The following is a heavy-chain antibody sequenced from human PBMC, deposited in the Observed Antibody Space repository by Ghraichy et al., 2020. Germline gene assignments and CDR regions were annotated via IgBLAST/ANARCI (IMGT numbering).Heavy chain of an antibody. J-gene: IGHJ4*02. CDR3: ARGGRGTHDYGALSYYFDY. CDR1: GYSISSGYF. CDR2: IYHTGST. V-gene: IGHV4-38-2*01. D-gene: IGHD4-17*01. Sequence: PETLSLTCAVSGYSISSGYFRGWIRQPPGKGLEWLGNIYHTGSTYYNPSLKSRVTISVDTSKNQFSLKLSSVTAADTAVYFCARGGRGTHDYGALSYYFDYWGQGTLVTVSS.